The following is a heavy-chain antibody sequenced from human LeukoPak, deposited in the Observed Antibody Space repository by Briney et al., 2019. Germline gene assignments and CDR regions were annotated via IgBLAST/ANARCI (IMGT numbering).Heavy chain of an antibody. CDR2: IYYSGST. J-gene: IGHJ4*02. Sequence: KASETLSLTCTVSVGSISSYYWSWIPQPPGEGLEWIGYIYYSGSTNYNPSLKSRVTMPVDTSKNQFSLKVSSVTAADTAVYYCASHYYDSSGYYPFDYWGQGTLVTVSS. D-gene: IGHD3-22*01. CDR1: VGSISSYY. V-gene: IGHV4-59*01. CDR3: ASHYYDSSGYYPFDY.